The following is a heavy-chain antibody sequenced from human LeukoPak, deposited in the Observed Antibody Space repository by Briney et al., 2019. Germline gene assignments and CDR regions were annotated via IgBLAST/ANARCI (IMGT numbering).Heavy chain of an antibody. CDR3: ARDQRGYRNGLPYYYYYGMDV. D-gene: IGHD5-18*01. CDR2: ISYDGRDK. J-gene: IGHJ6*02. V-gene: IGHV3-30*04. CDR1: GFTFSSYA. Sequence: PGRSLRFSCADSGFTFSSYAMHWVRQAPGKGLEWVAVISYDGRDKYYADSVKGRVTISRDNSKNTLYLQMNSLRPEDTAVYYCARDQRGYRNGLPYYYYYGMDVWGQGTTVTVSS.